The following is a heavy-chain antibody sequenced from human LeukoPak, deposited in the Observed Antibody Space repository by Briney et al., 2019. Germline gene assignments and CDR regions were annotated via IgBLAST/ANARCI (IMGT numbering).Heavy chain of an antibody. D-gene: IGHD3-22*01. CDR2: ISGSGGST. V-gene: IGHV3-23*01. CDR1: GFTFSSYA. Sequence: PGGSLRLSCAAPGFTFSSYAMSWVRQAPGKGLEWVSAISGSGGSTYYADSVKGRFTISRDNAKNSLYLQMNSLRAEDTAVYYCARDQKRDYYDSSGPRSGAFDIWGQGTMVTVSS. CDR3: ARDQKRDYYDSSGPRSGAFDI. J-gene: IGHJ3*02.